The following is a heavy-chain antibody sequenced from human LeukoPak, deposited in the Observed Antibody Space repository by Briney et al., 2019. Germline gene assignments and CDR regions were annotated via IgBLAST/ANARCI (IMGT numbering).Heavy chain of an antibody. V-gene: IGHV3-21*01. J-gene: IGHJ4*02. Sequence: MTGGSLRLSCAASGFTFSTYCMSWVRQAPGKGLEWVSSISSSSSYIYYADSVKGRFTISRDNAKNSLYLQMNSLRAEDTAVYYCARISLYYGSGSYYEYFDYWGQGTLVTVSS. CDR1: GFTFSTYC. CDR2: ISSSSSYI. D-gene: IGHD3-10*01. CDR3: ARISLYYGSGSYYEYFDY.